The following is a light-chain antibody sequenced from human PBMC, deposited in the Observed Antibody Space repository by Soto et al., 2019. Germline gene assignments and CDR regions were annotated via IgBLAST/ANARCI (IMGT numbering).Light chain of an antibody. V-gene: IGKV1-12*01. CDR2: ATS. Sequence: DIQMTQSPSTVSASVGDRVTLTCRASQAIGDWLAWYQQKPGKAPNLLIYATSTLQSGVPSRFSGRGSETEFCRNISSLQHEDFATYYCQQADISQLTFGGGTRVEI. CDR1: QAIGDW. J-gene: IGKJ4*01. CDR3: QQADISQLT.